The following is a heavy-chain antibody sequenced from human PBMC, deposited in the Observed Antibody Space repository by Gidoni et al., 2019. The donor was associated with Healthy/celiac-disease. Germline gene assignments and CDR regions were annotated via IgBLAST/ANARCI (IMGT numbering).Heavy chain of an antibody. J-gene: IGHJ5*02. Sequence: QVQLQESGPGLVKPSETLSLTCTVSGGSISSYYWSWIRQPAGKGLEWIGRIYTSGSTNYNPSLKSRVTMSVDTSKNQFSLKLSSVTAADTAVYYCAREGKRITIFGVVILFDPWGQGTLVTVSS. CDR3: AREGKRITIFGVVILFDP. V-gene: IGHV4-4*07. CDR1: GGSISSYY. D-gene: IGHD3-3*01. CDR2: IYTSGST.